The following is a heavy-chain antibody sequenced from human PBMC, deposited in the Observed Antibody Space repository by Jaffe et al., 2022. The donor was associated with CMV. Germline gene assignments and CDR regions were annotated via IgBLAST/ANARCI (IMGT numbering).Heavy chain of an antibody. V-gene: IGHV2-5*01. CDR2: IYWNDDK. J-gene: IGHJ5*02. CDR1: GFSLSTSGVG. CDR3: AHRPGSFRWELLRWNWFDP. D-gene: IGHD1-26*01. Sequence: QITLKESGPTLVKPTQTLTLTCTFSGFSLSTSGVGVGWIRQPPGKALEWLALIYWNDDKRYSPSLKSRLTITKDTSKNQVVLTMTNMDPVDTATYYCAHRPGSFRWELLRWNWFDPWGQGTLVTVSS.